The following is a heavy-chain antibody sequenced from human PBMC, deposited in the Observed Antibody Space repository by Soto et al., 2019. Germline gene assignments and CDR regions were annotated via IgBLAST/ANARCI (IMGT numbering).Heavy chain of an antibody. J-gene: IGHJ6*02. D-gene: IGHD3-3*01. V-gene: IGHV1-69*12. CDR3: AREPYEFWSGYYRPDFHSGMDV. Sequence: QVQLVQSGAEVKKPGSSVKVSCKASGGTFSNHVISWVRQAPGQGLEWMGGIINIFGTANYAQKFQGRVTITADESTSTAHMELSSLRSEDTAVYYCAREPYEFWSGYYRPDFHSGMDVWGQGTTVTVSS. CDR1: GGTFSNHV. CDR2: IINIFGTA.